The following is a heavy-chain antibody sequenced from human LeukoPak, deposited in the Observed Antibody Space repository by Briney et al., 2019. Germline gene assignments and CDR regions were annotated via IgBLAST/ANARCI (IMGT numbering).Heavy chain of an antibody. Sequence: SVKVSCKASGGTFSSYAISWVRQAPGQGLEWMGGIIPIFGTANYAQKFQGRVTITTDESTSTAYMELSSLRSEDTAVYYCARTFKIGETAALSYWGQGTLVTVSS. CDR1: GGTFSSYA. V-gene: IGHV1-69*05. J-gene: IGHJ4*02. D-gene: IGHD3-10*01. CDR2: IIPIFGTA. CDR3: ARTFKIGETAALSY.